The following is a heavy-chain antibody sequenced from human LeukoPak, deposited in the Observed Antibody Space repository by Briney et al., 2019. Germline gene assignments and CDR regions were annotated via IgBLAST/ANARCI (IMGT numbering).Heavy chain of an antibody. Sequence: GGSLRLSCAGSGFSTSRSWMSWVRQTPGKGREWVANINQDGSQKYYVDSVKGRFTITRDNAKNSLFLQMNSLRAEDTAMYYCTRDQSWGQGTLVTVSS. J-gene: IGHJ4*02. CDR2: INQDGSQK. CDR1: GFSTSRSW. CDR3: TRDQS. V-gene: IGHV3-7*03.